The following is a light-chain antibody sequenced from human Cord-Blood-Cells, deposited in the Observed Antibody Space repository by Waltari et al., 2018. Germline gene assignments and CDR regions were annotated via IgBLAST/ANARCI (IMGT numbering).Light chain of an antibody. CDR1: SSNIGAGYD. V-gene: IGLV1-40*01. Sequence: QSVLTQPPSVSAAPGQRVTISCTGSSSNIGAGYDAHWYQQLPGTAPKLLIYGNSNRPSGVPDRFSGSKSGTSASLAITGLQAEDEADYYCQSYDSSLSGYVFGTGTKVTVL. J-gene: IGLJ1*01. CDR2: GNS. CDR3: QSYDSSLSGYV.